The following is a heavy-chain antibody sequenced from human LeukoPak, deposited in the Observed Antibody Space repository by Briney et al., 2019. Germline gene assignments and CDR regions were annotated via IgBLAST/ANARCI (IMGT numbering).Heavy chain of an antibody. Sequence: PSQTLSLTCTVSGGSISSGGYYWSWIRQHPGKGLEWIGYIYYSGSTYYNPSLKSRVTISVDTSKNQFSLKLSSVTAADTAVYYCARRSINSSGSIDYWGQGTLVTVSS. CDR1: GGSISSGGYY. CDR3: ARRSINSSGSIDY. J-gene: IGHJ4*02. D-gene: IGHD6-19*01. CDR2: IYYSGST. V-gene: IGHV4-31*03.